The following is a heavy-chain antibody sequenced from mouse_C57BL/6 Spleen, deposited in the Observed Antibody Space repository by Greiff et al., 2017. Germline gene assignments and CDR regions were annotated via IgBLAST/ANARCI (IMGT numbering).Heavy chain of an antibody. Sequence: QVQLQQSGAELVRPGASVKLSCKASGYTFTDYYINWVKQRPGQGLEWIARIYPGSGNTYYNEKFKGKATLTAEKSSSTAYMQLSSLTSEDSAVYFCARANPDYWGQGATRTVSS. CDR1: GYTFTDYY. CDR2: IYPGSGNT. D-gene: IGHD4-1*01. J-gene: IGHJ2*01. V-gene: IGHV1-76*01. CDR3: ARANPDY.